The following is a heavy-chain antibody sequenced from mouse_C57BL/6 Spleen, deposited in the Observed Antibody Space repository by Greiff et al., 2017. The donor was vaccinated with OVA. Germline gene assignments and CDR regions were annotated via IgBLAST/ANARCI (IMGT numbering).Heavy chain of an antibody. CDR3: ARGGDLYYGNSYAMDY. Sequence: QVQLQQPGAELVKPGASVKLSCKASGYTFTSYWMHWVKQRPGQGLEWIGMIHPNSGSTNYNEKFKSKATLTVDQSSSTAYMQLSSLTSEDSAVYYCARGGDLYYGNSYAMDYWGQGTSVTVSS. D-gene: IGHD2-1*01. V-gene: IGHV1-64*01. CDR2: IHPNSGST. J-gene: IGHJ4*01. CDR1: GYTFTSYW.